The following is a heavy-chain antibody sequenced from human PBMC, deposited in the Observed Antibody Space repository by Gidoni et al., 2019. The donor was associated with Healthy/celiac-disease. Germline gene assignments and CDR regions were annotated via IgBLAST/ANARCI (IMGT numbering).Heavy chain of an antibody. V-gene: IGHV3-30*04. CDR3: ARDPEVGYCSGGSCYSGWFDP. D-gene: IGHD2-15*01. J-gene: IGHJ5*02. Sequence: QVQLVESGGGVVQPGRSLRLSCAASGFTFSSYAMPWVRQAPGKGLEWVAVISYDGSNKYYADSVKGRFTISRDNSKNTLYLQMNSLRAEDTAVYYCARDPEVGYCSGGSCYSGWFDPWGQGTLVTVSS. CDR1: GFTFSSYA. CDR2: ISYDGSNK.